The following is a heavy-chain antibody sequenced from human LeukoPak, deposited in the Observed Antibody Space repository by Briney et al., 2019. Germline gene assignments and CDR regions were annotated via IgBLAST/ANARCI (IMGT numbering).Heavy chain of an antibody. J-gene: IGHJ5*02. CDR3: ARHYYDSQDRVDWFDP. CDR2: IYYSGST. CDR1: GGSISSYY. V-gene: IGHV4-59*06. D-gene: IGHD3-22*01. Sequence: SETLSLTCTVSGGSISSYYWSWIRQHPGKGLEWIGYIYYSGSTYYNPSLKSRVTISVDTSKNQFSLKLSSVTAADTAVYYCARHYYDSQDRVDWFDPWGQGTLVTVSS.